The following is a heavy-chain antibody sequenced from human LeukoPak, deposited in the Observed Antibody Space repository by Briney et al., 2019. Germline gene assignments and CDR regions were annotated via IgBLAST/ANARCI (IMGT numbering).Heavy chain of an antibody. Sequence: GGSLRLSCAASGFTFNNYAMNWVRQAPGKGLEWVSSISSSSSYIYYADSVKGRFTISRDNAKNSLYLQMNSLRAEDTAVYYCSRGSSGYYYLGGYYFDYWGQGTLVTVSS. J-gene: IGHJ4*02. CDR1: GFTFNNYA. V-gene: IGHV3-21*01. CDR2: ISSSSSYI. CDR3: SRGSSGYYYLGGYYFDY. D-gene: IGHD3-22*01.